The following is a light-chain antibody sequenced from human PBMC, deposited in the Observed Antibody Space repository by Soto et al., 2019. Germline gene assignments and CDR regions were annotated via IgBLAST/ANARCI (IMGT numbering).Light chain of an antibody. Sequence: QSALPQPASVSGSPGQSITISCTGTSSDVGAYDYVSWYQQHPGKVPKLMIFDVSNRPSGVSNRFSGSKSGNTASLTISGLQAEDEADYYCSSYTSNNNVLFGGGTKLTVL. CDR1: SSDVGAYDY. V-gene: IGLV2-14*01. J-gene: IGLJ2*01. CDR2: DVS. CDR3: SSYTSNNNVL.